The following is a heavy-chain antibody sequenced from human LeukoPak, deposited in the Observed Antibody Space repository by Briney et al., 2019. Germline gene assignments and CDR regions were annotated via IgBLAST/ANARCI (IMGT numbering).Heavy chain of an antibody. Sequence: PGGSLRLSCAASGFTVSSKYMSWVRQAPGKGLEWVSVISSGGSTYYADSVKGRFTISRDNAKNTVYLQMNSLRVEDTGVYYCASALTTVTPHFHYWGQGTLVTVSS. V-gene: IGHV3-53*01. D-gene: IGHD4-17*01. CDR3: ASALTTVTPHFHY. J-gene: IGHJ4*02. CDR1: GFTVSSKY. CDR2: ISSGGST.